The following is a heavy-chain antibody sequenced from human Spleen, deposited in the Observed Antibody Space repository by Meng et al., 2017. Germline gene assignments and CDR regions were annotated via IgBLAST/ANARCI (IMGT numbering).Heavy chain of an antibody. Sequence: SETLSLTCTVSGGSISSSSYFWGWIRQPPGKGLEWIGSIYYSGSTYYNPSLNSRITISVDTSKNQFSLKLSSVTAADTAVYYCARVGSSGWYGIYYFDYWGLGTLVTVSS. D-gene: IGHD6-19*01. CDR1: GGSISSSSYF. CDR2: IYYSGST. J-gene: IGHJ4*02. CDR3: ARVGSSGWYGIYYFDY. V-gene: IGHV4-39*07.